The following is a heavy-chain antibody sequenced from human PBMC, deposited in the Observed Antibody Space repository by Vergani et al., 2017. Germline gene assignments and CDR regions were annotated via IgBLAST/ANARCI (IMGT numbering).Heavy chain of an antibody. CDR2: ISYDGNKK. D-gene: IGHD1-1*01. CDR3: ARDFLTRVTTLDYYYMGV. J-gene: IGHJ6*03. V-gene: IGHV3-30*03. CDR1: GFPFSDYG. Sequence: VQLLESGGGLVQPGESLRLSCSAAGFPFSDYGVHWVRQAPGKGLEWVSVISYDGNKKNYADSVKGRFTISRDNSKNTLYLEMNALRAEDTAVYYCARDFLTRVTTLDYYYMGVWGKGTTVTVSS.